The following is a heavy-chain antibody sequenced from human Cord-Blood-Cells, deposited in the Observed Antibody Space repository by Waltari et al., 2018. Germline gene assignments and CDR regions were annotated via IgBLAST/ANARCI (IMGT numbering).Heavy chain of an antibody. J-gene: IGHJ3*02. V-gene: IGHV4-4*07. D-gene: IGHD1-7*01. CDR3: AREIGAGNWNYWGAFDI. CDR2: IYTRGGT. Sequence: QVQLQESGPGLVKPSETLSLTCTVSGGSISSYYRSWIRQPAGEGMEGIGRIYTRGGTNYNPSIKSRVTMSVDTSKNQVSLKLISVTAADTAVYYCAREIGAGNWNYWGAFDIWGQGTMVTVSS. CDR1: GGSISSYY.